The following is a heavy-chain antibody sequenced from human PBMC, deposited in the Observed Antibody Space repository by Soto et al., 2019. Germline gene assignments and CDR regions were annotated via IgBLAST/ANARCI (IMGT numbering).Heavy chain of an antibody. CDR2: TSYDGTKK. CDR3: AKELGLWSGYLDAFDV. D-gene: IGHD3-3*01. CDR1: GFIFSNYG. Sequence: QVQLVESGGGVVQPGRSRRLSCAASGFIFSNYGMHWVRQAPGKGLEWVAVTSYDGTKKYYGDSVKGRFTISRDNSMNTLYLHMDSMTAADTAVYYCAKELGLWSGYLDAFDVWGQGRMVTV. J-gene: IGHJ3*01. V-gene: IGHV3-30*18.